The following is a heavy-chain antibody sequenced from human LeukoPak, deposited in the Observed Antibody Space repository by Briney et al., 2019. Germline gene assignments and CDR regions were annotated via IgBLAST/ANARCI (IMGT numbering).Heavy chain of an antibody. CDR1: GGSFSGYY. CDR3: AILTRFLGSH. J-gene: IGHJ4*02. CDR2: INHSGST. Sequence: SETLSLTCAVYGGSFSGYYWSWIRQPPGKGLEWIGEINHSGSTNYNPSLKSRVTISVDTSKNQFSLKLSSVTAADTAVYYCAILTRFLGSHWGQGTLVTVSS. V-gene: IGHV4-34*01. D-gene: IGHD3-3*01.